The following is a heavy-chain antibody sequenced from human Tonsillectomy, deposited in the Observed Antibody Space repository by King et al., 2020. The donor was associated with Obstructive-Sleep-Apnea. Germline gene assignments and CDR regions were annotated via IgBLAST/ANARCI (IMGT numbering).Heavy chain of an antibody. J-gene: IGHJ6*02. CDR1: RISFSSSG. CDR2: ITDDGANK. CDR3: AKGGIFPYDYYDMDV. Sequence: VQLVESGGGVVQPGRSRRLSCAASRISFSSSGMHWVRQAPGKGLEWTAFITDDGANKHYADSVKGRFTISRDNSKNTLYLQMNSLTAEDTAVYYCAKGGIFPYDYYDMDVWGQGTTVTVSS. D-gene: IGHD2-21*01. V-gene: IGHV3-30*18.